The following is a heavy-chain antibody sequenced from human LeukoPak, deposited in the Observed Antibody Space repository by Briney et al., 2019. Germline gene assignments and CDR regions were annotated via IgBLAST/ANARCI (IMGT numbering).Heavy chain of an antibody. D-gene: IGHD3-10*01. V-gene: IGHV1-8*01. CDR1: GYTFTSYD. CDR2: MNPNSGNT. CDR3: ARGRGLIAVRIDAFDI. J-gene: IGHJ3*02. Sequence: EASVKVSCKASGYTFTSYDINWVRQATEQGLEWMGWMNPNSGNTGYAQKFQGRVTMTRNTSISTAYMELSSLRSEDTAVYYCARGRGLIAVRIDAFDIWGQGTMVTVSS.